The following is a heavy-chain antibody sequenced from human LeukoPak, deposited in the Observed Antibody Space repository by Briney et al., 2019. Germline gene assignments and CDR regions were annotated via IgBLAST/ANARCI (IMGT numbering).Heavy chain of an antibody. D-gene: IGHD6-13*01. Sequence: GKSLKISCQGSGYNFATYWIVCVRQMPGKGLEWMGIIYPGNSHTRYSPSFQGQVTILADTSISTAYLHWSRLQSSDTAMYYCAKFHATWYGDTWGQGTLVTVSS. V-gene: IGHV5-51*01. J-gene: IGHJ4*02. CDR2: IYPGNSHT. CDR3: AKFHATWYGDT. CDR1: GYNFATYW.